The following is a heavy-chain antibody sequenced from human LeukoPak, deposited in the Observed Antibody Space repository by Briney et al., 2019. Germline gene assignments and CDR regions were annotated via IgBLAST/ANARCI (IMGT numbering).Heavy chain of an antibody. V-gene: IGHV4-59*01. J-gene: IGHJ5*02. D-gene: IGHD3-9*01. CDR1: GGSLSSYY. CDR3: ARGGTYNDILSFDP. Sequence: PSETLSLTCTVSGGSLSSYYWTWIRQSPGKGLEWIGQIYYTGRTYYNPSLERRVTISFNTSRIQFSLILTSVTAAYTAMYYSARGGTYNDILSFDPWGQGTLVSVSS. CDR2: IYYTGRT.